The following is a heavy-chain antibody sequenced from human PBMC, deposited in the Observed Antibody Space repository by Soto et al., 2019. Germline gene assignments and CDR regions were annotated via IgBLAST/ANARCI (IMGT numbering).Heavy chain of an antibody. V-gene: IGHV1-18*01. D-gene: IGHD6-19*01. J-gene: IGHJ6*03. CDR3: ARDRGVAPPVAGNTHYYYYMDV. CDR1: GYSFTNYG. Sequence: DQWVQSGAEVKKPGASVTVSCEASGYSFTNYGITWVRQAPGQGLEWMGWISGFNGNTHYAQKLQGRVTMTTDASTSTAYMELRSLRSDDTAVYYCARDRGVAPPVAGNTHYYYYMDVWGKGTTVTVSS. CDR2: ISGFNGNT.